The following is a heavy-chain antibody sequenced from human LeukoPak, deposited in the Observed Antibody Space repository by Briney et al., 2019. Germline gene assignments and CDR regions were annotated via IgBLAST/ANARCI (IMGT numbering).Heavy chain of an antibody. D-gene: IGHD5-12*01. V-gene: IGHV3-20*04. CDR1: GFTFDDYG. Sequence: GGSLRLSCAASGFTFDDYGMSWVRQAPGKGLEWVSGINWNGGSTGYADSVKGRFTRSRDNAKNSLYLQMNSLRAEDTAVYYCAREIWRGSSGYDYFQHWGQGTLVTVSS. CDR3: AREIWRGSSGYDYFQH. J-gene: IGHJ1*01. CDR2: INWNGGST.